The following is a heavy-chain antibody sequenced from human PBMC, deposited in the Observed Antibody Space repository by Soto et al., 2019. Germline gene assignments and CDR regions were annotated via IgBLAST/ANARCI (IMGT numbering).Heavy chain of an antibody. D-gene: IGHD3-10*01. J-gene: IGHJ4*02. CDR2: ITSGGRYV. CDR3: VREGIGNYGSGFD. V-gene: IGHV3-21*01. CDR1: GFTFSDHP. Sequence: GESLKISCAASGFTFSDHPMIWVRQVPGEGLEWVSSITSGGRYVYYADSVKGRFIISRDNAEKSLYLQMNSLSAEDTAVYYCVREGIGNYGSGFDWGQGTLVTVSS.